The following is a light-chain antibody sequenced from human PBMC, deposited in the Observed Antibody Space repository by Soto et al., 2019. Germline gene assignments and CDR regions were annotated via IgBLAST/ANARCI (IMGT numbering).Light chain of an antibody. CDR2: EVN. CDR1: SSDVGGYKY. V-gene: IGLV2-8*01. Sequence: QSVLTQPPSASGSPGQSVTISCTGTSSDVGGYKYVSWYQQHPGKAPKLMIFEVNKRPSGVPDRFYGSKSGNTASLTVSGLQAEDEADYYCSSYAGINNLGVFGTGTKLTVL. CDR3: SSYAGINNLGV. J-gene: IGLJ1*01.